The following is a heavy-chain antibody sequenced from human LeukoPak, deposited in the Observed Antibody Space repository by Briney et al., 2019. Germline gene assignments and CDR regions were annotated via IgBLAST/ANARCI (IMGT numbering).Heavy chain of an antibody. CDR2: IYHSGRT. V-gene: IGHV4-38-2*02. D-gene: IGHD3-16*01. Sequence: PSETLSLTCTVSGYSISSGYYWGWIRPPPGKGLEWIGSIYHSGRTYYNPSLKSRVTILVDTSKNQFSLKLSSVTAADTAVYYCARELRRWGQGTLVTVSS. J-gene: IGHJ4*02. CDR3: ARELRR. CDR1: GYSISSGYY.